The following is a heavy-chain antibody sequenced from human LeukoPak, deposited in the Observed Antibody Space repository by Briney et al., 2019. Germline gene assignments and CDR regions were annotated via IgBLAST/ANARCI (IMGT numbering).Heavy chain of an antibody. Sequence: GGSLRLSCAASGFSVGRNYMTWVRQAPGKGLEWVSVIYSGDNTYYADSVKGRFTISRDTPKNVLNLQMNSLRAEDTAVYYCARGGYGDYGGGEVYWGQGTLVTVSS. CDR1: GFSVGRNY. J-gene: IGHJ4*02. CDR2: IYSGDNT. D-gene: IGHD4-17*01. CDR3: ARGGYGDYGGGEVY. V-gene: IGHV3-53*01.